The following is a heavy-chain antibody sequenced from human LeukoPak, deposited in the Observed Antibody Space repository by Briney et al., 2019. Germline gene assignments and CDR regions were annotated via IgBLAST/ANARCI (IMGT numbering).Heavy chain of an antibody. Sequence: ASVKVSCKASGGTFSSYAISWVRQAPGQGPEWMGGIIPIFGTANYAQKFQGRVTITADESTSTAYMELSSLRSEDTAVYYCASSVDTAMEWYYFDYWGQGTLVTVSS. CDR3: ASSVDTAMEWYYFDY. CDR2: IIPIFGTA. D-gene: IGHD5-18*01. J-gene: IGHJ4*02. CDR1: GGTFSSYA. V-gene: IGHV1-69*13.